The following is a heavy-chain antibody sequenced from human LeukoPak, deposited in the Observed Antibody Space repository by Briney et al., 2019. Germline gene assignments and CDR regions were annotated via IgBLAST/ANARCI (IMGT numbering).Heavy chain of an antibody. CDR1: GFTFDDYA. V-gene: IGHV3-9*01. CDR2: ISWNSGSI. Sequence: GGSLRLSCAASGFTFDDYAMHWVRQAPGKGLEWVSGISWNSGSIGYAGSVKGRFTISRDNAKNSLYLQMNSLRAEDTALYYCAKGSGEEIRYSYGGGGQGTLVTVSS. D-gene: IGHD5-18*01. CDR3: AKGSGEEIRYSYGG. J-gene: IGHJ4*02.